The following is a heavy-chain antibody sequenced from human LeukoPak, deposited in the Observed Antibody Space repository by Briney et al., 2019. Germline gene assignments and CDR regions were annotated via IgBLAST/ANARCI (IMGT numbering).Heavy chain of an antibody. CDR1: GFTFSSYA. CDR3: AKDRTVGASYWYFDL. V-gene: IGHV3-23*01. J-gene: IGHJ2*01. CDR2: INGGGVNT. Sequence: GGSLRLSCAASGFTFSSYAMSWVRQAPGKGLEWVSTINGGGVNTHHADSVGGRFTISRDSSRNTLFLHMNTLRAEDTAIYYCAKDRTVGASYWYFDLWGRGTLVTVSS. D-gene: IGHD1-26*01.